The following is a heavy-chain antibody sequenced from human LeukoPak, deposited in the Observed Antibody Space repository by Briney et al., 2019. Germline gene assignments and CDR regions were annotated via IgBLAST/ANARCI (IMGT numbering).Heavy chain of an antibody. J-gene: IGHJ4*02. CDR2: LYDTGNT. CDR1: GGSITSSNYY. V-gene: IGHV4-39*07. Sequence: PSEALSLTRTVSGGSITSSNYYWAWIRHPPGGGLGWLGCLYDTGNTYYNPPLKSRVAMSVDTAKKQVSLRLTSLTAADTAVYYCARDVTVRGSPYRRYFDFWGQGSLVAVSS. CDR3: ARDVTVRGSPYRRYFDF. D-gene: IGHD3-10*01.